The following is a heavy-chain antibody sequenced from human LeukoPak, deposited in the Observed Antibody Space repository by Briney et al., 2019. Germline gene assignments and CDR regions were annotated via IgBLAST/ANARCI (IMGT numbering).Heavy chain of an antibody. CDR1: GFTFSSYE. CDR2: ISSSGSTI. Sequence: GGSLRLSCAASGFTFSSYEMNWVRQAPGKGLEWVSYISSSGSTIYYADSVKGRFTISRDNAKNSLYLQTNSLRAEDTAVYYCARDKGQPGGLAYDAFDIWGQGTMVTVSS. J-gene: IGHJ3*02. V-gene: IGHV3-48*03. CDR3: ARDKGQPGGLAYDAFDI. D-gene: IGHD6-19*01.